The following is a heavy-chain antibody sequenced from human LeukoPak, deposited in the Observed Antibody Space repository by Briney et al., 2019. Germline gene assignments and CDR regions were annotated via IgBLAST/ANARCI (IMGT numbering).Heavy chain of an antibody. CDR3: ATYQLLQYRSWSHKSPFDY. Sequence: PGGSLRLSCAASGFTFSSYSMNWVRQAPGKGLEWVSYISSSSSTIYYADSVKGRFTISRDNAKNSLYLQMNSLRDEDTAVYYCATYQLLQYRSWSHKSPFDYWGQGTLVTVSS. V-gene: IGHV3-48*02. D-gene: IGHD2-2*01. J-gene: IGHJ4*02. CDR2: ISSSSSTI. CDR1: GFTFSSYS.